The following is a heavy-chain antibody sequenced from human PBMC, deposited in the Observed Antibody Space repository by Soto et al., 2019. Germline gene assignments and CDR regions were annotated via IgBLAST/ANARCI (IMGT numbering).Heavy chain of an antibody. J-gene: IGHJ5*02. CDR1: GFTFSSYS. CDR3: ARVLRYFDWLEN. Sequence: EVQLVESGGGLVKPGGSLRLSCAASGFTFSSYSMNWVRQAPGEGLEWVSSISSSSSYIYHADSVNGRFTVSRDNAKNSLYLQMTSLRAEDTAVYYCARVLRYFDWLENWGQGTLVTVSS. CDR2: ISSSSSYI. D-gene: IGHD3-9*01. V-gene: IGHV3-21*01.